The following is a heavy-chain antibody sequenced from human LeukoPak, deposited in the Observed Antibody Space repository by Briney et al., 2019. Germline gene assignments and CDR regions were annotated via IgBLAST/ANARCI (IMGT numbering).Heavy chain of an antibody. Sequence: ASVKVSCKASGYTFTSYGIRWVRQAPGQGLEWMGWISAYNGNTNYAQKLQGRVTMTTDTSTSTAYMELRSLRPDDTAVYYCARDYSSSWQTRYYYYGMDVWGKGTTVTVSS. CDR1: GYTFTSYG. CDR3: ARDYSSSWQTRYYYYGMDV. J-gene: IGHJ6*04. D-gene: IGHD6-13*01. V-gene: IGHV1-18*04. CDR2: ISAYNGNT.